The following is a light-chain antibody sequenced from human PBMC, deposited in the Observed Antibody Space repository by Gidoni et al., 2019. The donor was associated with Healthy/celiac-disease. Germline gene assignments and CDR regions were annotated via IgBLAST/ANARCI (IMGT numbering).Light chain of an antibody. V-gene: IGKV3-11*01. CDR1: QRVSSY. CDR3: QQRSNWRT. Sequence: DIVLTQSPATLSFSPGERATLSCRASQRVSSYLAWYQQKAGQAPRLLIYDASNRATGIPARFSGSGCGTDFTLTISRLEPEDFAVYYCQQRSNWRTFGQGTKLEIK. CDR2: DAS. J-gene: IGKJ2*01.